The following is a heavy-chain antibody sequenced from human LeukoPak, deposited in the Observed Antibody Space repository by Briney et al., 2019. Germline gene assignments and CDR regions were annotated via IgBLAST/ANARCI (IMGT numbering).Heavy chain of an antibody. D-gene: IGHD3-3*01. CDR2: IYWNDDK. CDR3: AHRSNDFWSGYYLTGRFDP. CDR1: GFSLSTSGVG. Sequence: SGPTLVNPTQTLTLTCTFSGFSLSTSGVGVGWIRQPPGKALEWLALIYWNDDKRYSPSLKSRLTITKDTSKNQVVLTMTNMDPVDTATYYCAHRSNDFWSGYYLTGRFDPWGQGTLVTVSS. V-gene: IGHV2-5*01. J-gene: IGHJ5*02.